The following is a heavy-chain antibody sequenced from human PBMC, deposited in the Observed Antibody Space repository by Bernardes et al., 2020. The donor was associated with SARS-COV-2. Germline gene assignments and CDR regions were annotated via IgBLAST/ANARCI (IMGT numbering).Heavy chain of an antibody. CDR3: AGSPYYGSGSSYNSRWFDP. CDR1: GFTVDNNY. D-gene: IGHD3-10*01. V-gene: IGHV3-66*01. Sequence: GGSLRLSCAASGFTVDNNYMSWVRQAPGKGLEWVSVIHSGGATHYADSVKGRFSISRDTSKNTLYLQLSGLTVEDTAFYYCAGSPYYGSGSSYNSRWFDPWGQGTLVIVSS. J-gene: IGHJ5*02. CDR2: IHSGGAT.